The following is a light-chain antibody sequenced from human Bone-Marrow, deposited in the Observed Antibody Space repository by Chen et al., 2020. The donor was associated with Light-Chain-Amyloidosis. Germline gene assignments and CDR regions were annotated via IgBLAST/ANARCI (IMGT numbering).Light chain of an antibody. CDR3: MQSIQLPRT. V-gene: IGKV2D-29*01. CDR1: HSLLHSDGRTY. CDR2: EVS. J-gene: IGKJ1*01. Sequence: SLSVTPGQPASISCKSSHSLLHSDGRTYLFWFLQKPGQPPQLLMYEVSTRFSGVPDKFTGSGSGTHFTLNISRVEAEDVGIYYCMQSIQLPRTFGQGTKVEIK.